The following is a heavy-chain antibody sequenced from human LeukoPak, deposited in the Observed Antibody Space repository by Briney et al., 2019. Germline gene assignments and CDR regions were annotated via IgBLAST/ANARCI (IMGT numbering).Heavy chain of an antibody. CDR3: AKHNGAAAGVPYYFDS. D-gene: IGHD6-13*01. J-gene: IGHJ4*02. CDR2: IRGSGTGT. V-gene: IGHV3-23*01. Sequence: GGSLRLSCAASGFTFSSSSMNWVRQAPGKGLEWVSAIRGSGTGTYYADSVKGRFTISRDNSKNTLYLHMNSLRAEDTAIYYCAKHNGAAAGVPYYFDSWGQETLVTVSS. CDR1: GFTFSSSS.